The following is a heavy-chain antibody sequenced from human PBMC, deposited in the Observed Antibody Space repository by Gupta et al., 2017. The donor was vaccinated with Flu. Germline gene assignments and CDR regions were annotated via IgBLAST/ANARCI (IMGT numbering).Heavy chain of an antibody. V-gene: IGHV3-48*03. J-gene: IGHJ3*02. CDR2: ISSSGSNI. Sequence: NWVRQAPGKGLEWVSYISSSGSNIYYADSVKGRFTISRDNAKNSLYLQMNSLRAEDTAVYFCARVPFGIVSPADVSDIWGQGTMVTVSS. CDR3: ARVPFGIVSPADVSDI. D-gene: IGHD2-2*01.